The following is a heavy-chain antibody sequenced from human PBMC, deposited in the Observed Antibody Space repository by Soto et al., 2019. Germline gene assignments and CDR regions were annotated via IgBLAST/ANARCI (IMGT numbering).Heavy chain of an antibody. CDR3: ARCGEGVVGATTDFQH. Sequence: ASVKVSCKASGYTFTSYYMHWVRQAPGQGLEWMGIINPSGGSTSYAQKFQGRVTMTRDTSTSTVYMELSSLRSEDTAVYYCARCGEGVVGATTDFQHWGQGTLVTSPQ. D-gene: IGHD1-26*01. CDR2: INPSGGST. CDR1: GYTFTSYY. J-gene: IGHJ1*01. V-gene: IGHV1-46*01.